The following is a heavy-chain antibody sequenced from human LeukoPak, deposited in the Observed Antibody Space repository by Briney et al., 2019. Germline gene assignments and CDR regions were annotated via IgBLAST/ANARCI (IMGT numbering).Heavy chain of an antibody. CDR2: ISSSGSTI. CDR3: ARDFTDIVVVVAATPGDY. V-gene: IGHV3-48*03. Sequence: GGSLRLSCAASGFTFSSYEMNWVRQAPGKGLEWVSYISSSGSTIYYADSVKGRFTISRDNAKNSLYLQMNSLRAEDTAVYCCARDFTDIVVVVAATPGDYWGQGTLVTVSS. D-gene: IGHD2-15*01. J-gene: IGHJ4*02. CDR1: GFTFSSYE.